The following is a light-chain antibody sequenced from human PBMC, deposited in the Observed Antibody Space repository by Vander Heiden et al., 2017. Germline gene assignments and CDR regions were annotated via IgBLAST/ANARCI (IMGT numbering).Light chain of an antibody. CDR2: ANT. V-gene: IGLV1-40*01. CDR3: QSFDNSLGCYV. Sequence: QSVLTQPPSVSGAPGQRVTIPSTGSSSNIGAGYDVHWYQQFPGTAPKLLIHANTNRPSGVPDRFSGSKSGTSASLAITGLQAEDEADFYCQSFDNSLGCYVFGTGTKVTVI. J-gene: IGLJ1*01. CDR1: SSNIGAGYD.